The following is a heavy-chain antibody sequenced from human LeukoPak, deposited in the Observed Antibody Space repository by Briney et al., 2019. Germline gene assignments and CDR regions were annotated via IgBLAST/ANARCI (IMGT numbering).Heavy chain of an antibody. Sequence: PGGSLRLSCAASGFRFSDFWMSWVRQAPGKGLEWVANIKNDGSEKYYEDSVKGRFTISRDNAKNSLYLQMNSLRAEDTALYYCARGGYHETTWYNWGQGTLVTVSS. J-gene: IGHJ4*02. CDR3: ARGGYHETTWYN. V-gene: IGHV3-7*01. CDR2: IKNDGSEK. D-gene: IGHD6-13*01. CDR1: GFRFSDFW.